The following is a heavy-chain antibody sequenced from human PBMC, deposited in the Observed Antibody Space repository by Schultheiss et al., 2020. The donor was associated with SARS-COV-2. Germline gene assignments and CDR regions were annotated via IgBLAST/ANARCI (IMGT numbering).Heavy chain of an antibody. CDR1: GYTFTGYY. D-gene: IGHD5-18*01. CDR3: ARGGDTAMVPYYYGMDV. Sequence: GGSLRLSCKASGYTFTGYYMHWVRQAPGQGLEWMGWINPNSGGTNYAQKFQGWVTMTRDTSISTAYMELSRLRSDDTAVYYCARGGDTAMVPYYYGMDVWGQGTTVTVSS. CDR2: INPNSGGT. V-gene: IGHV1-2*04. J-gene: IGHJ6*02.